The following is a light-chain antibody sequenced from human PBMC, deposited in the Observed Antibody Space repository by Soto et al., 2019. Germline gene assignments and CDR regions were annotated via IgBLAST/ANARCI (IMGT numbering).Light chain of an antibody. V-gene: IGKV1-27*01. Sequence: ISDSLAWFQQRPGQAHRLLIHGASTLQSGVPSRLSGSGSGTDFTLTIESLQPEDVASYFCLQYDSAPLTVGGGTKVDIK. CDR2: GAS. CDR3: LQYDSAPLT. CDR1: ISDS. J-gene: IGKJ4*01.